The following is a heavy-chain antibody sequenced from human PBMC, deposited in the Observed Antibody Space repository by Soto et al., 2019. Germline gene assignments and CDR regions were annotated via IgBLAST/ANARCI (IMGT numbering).Heavy chain of an antibody. D-gene: IGHD6-13*01. J-gene: IGHJ6*02. CDR3: VLYRRSWYGLDYYYVVDV. V-gene: IGHV1-3*01. CDR2: INAGNDNT. Sequence: ASVKVSCKASGYTFTSYAMHWVRQAPGQRLEWMGWINAGNDNTKYSQKFQVRVTITRDKSASTAYMELSSLRSEDTAVYSCVLYRRSWYGLDYYYVVDVWGQGTTVTVSS. CDR1: GYTFTSYA.